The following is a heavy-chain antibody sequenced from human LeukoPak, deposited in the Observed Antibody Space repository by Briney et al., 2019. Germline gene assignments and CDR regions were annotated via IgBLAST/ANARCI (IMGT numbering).Heavy chain of an antibody. CDR3: ARGLSPAARHYYGMDV. V-gene: IGHV4-34*01. CDR2: INHSGST. Sequence: PSETLSLTCAVYGGSFSGYYWSWIRQPPGKGLEWIGEINHSGSTNYNPSLKSRVTISVDTSKNQFSLKLSSVTAADTAVYYCARGLSPAARHYYGMDVWGQGTTVTVSS. D-gene: IGHD6-6*01. J-gene: IGHJ6*02. CDR1: GGSFSGYY.